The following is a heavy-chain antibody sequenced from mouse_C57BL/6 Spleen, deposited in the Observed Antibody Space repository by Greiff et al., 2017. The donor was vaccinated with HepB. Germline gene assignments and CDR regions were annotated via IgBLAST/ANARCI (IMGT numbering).Heavy chain of an antibody. V-gene: IGHV5-4*03. J-gene: IGHJ2*01. CDR2: ISDGGSYT. CDR3: ARRSCADYFDY. Sequence: EVMLVESGGGLVKPGGSLKLSCAASGFTFSSYAMSWVRQTPEKRLEWVATISDGGSYTYYPDNVKGRFTISRDNAKNNLYLQMSHLKSEDTAMYYCARRSCADYFDYWGQGTTLTVSS. CDR1: GFTFSSYA. D-gene: IGHD3-3*01.